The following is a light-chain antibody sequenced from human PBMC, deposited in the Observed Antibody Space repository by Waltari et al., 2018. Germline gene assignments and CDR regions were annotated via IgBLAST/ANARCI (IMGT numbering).Light chain of an antibody. V-gene: IGLV1-44*01. CDR2: GTS. Sequence: QSALTQEASVSGTGGQQVTLSCTGNSTHVGSPVGGWYQQISHGPPKTLLFGTSRPSGIPDRFSGSKSGITASLTISGLQPEDEADYYCSTWDSSLSAHVFGTGTKVIVL. CDR1: STHVGSPV. J-gene: IGLJ1*01. CDR3: STWDSSLSAHV.